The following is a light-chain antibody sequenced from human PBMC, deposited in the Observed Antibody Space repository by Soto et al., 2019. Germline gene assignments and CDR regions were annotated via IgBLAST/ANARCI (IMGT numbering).Light chain of an antibody. V-gene: IGLV1-40*01. Sequence: VLTQPPSVSGAPGQRVTISCTGSRSNIGAGYDVHWYQQLPGTAPKLLIYANNIRPSGVPGRFSGSKSGTSASLAITGLQAEDEADYYCQSYDSSLSGYVFGTGTKVTVL. CDR1: RSNIGAGYD. CDR2: ANN. CDR3: QSYDSSLSGYV. J-gene: IGLJ1*01.